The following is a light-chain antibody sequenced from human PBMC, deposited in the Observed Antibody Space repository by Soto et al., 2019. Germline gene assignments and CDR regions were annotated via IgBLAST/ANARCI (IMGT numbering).Light chain of an antibody. CDR1: KTIFYTSSNKNY. J-gene: IGKJ3*01. CDR3: QQYYSTPFT. Sequence: DIVLTQSPDSLAVSLGERATIHCKSSKTIFYTSSNKNYLAWYQQRPGQPPKLLIYWASDRESGVPNRFSGSGSGTDFTLTISGPQAQDVAVYYCQQYYSTPFTFGPGTRLDIK. V-gene: IGKV4-1*01. CDR2: WAS.